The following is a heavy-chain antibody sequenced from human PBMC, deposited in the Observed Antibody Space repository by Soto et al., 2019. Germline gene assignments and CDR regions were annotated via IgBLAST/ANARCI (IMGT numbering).Heavy chain of an antibody. V-gene: IGHV3-11*06. D-gene: IGHD3-10*01. Sequence: GGSLRLSCAASGFTFSDYYMSWIRQAPGKGLGWVSYISSSSSYTNYADSVKGRFTISRDNAKNSLYLQMNSLRAEDTAVYYCARWFGARSYYYYYYGMDVWGQGTTVTVSS. J-gene: IGHJ6*02. CDR3: ARWFGARSYYYYYYGMDV. CDR2: ISSSSSYT. CDR1: GFTFSDYY.